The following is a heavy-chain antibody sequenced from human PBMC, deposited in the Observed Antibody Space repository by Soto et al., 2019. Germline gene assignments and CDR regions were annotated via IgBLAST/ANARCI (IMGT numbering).Heavy chain of an antibody. Sequence: VGSLRLSCAASGFTFSSYEMNWVRQAPGKGLEWVSYISSSGSTIYYADSVKGRFTISRDNAKNSLYLQMNSLRAEDTAVYYCAREDTTMAFFDYWGQGTLVTVSS. J-gene: IGHJ4*02. CDR1: GFTFSSYE. V-gene: IGHV3-48*03. D-gene: IGHD5-18*01. CDR2: ISSSGSTI. CDR3: AREDTTMAFFDY.